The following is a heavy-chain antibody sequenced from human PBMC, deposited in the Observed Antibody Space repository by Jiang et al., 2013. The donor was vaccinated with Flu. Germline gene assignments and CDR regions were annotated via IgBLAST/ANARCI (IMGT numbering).Heavy chain of an antibody. D-gene: IGHD2-15*01. V-gene: IGHV1-69*01. CDR1: GGAFSSYA. J-gene: IGHJ5*02. Sequence: SGAEVKKPGSSVKVSCKASGGAFSSYAISWVRQAPGQGLEWMGGIIPIFGTANYAQKFQGRVTITADESTSTAYMELSSLRSEDTAVYYCARDRGYCSGGSCYLTSWFDPWGQGTLVTVSS. CDR2: IIPIFGTA. CDR3: ARDRGYCSGGSCYLTSWFDP.